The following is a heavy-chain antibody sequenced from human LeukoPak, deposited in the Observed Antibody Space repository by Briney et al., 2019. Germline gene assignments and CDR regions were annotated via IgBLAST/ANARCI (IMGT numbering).Heavy chain of an antibody. V-gene: IGHV3-30-3*01. Sequence: GGSLRLSCAASGFTFSDHSIHWVRQALGKGLEWVAVISYDGSTKYYTDSVKGRFTISRDNSKNTLYLQMSSLRPEDSAVYYCARERQNRSGNYFDYWGQGTLVTVSS. J-gene: IGHJ4*02. CDR2: ISYDGSTK. D-gene: IGHD1-26*01. CDR1: GFTFSDHS. CDR3: ARERQNRSGNYFDY.